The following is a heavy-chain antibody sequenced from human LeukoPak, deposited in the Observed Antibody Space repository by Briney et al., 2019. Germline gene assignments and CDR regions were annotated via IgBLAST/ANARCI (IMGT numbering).Heavy chain of an antibody. Sequence: ASVKVSCKASGYTFTSYGISWVRQAPGQGLEWMGWISAYNGNTNYAQKLQGRVTTTTDTSTSTAYMELRSLRSDDTAVYYCARDGYSSGWYEGGWFDPWGQGTLVTVSS. V-gene: IGHV1-18*04. CDR1: GYTFTSYG. CDR2: ISAYNGNT. J-gene: IGHJ5*02. CDR3: ARDGYSSGWYEGGWFDP. D-gene: IGHD6-19*01.